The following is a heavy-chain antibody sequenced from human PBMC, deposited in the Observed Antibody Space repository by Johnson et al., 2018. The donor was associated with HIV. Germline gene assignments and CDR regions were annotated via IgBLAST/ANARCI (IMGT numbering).Heavy chain of an antibody. V-gene: IGHV3-20*04. CDR3: AKGRVVVAATEAFDI. Sequence: EVQLVESGGGLVQPGGSLRLSCAASGFTFDDYGMSWVRQAPGKGLGWVSGIYWNGGRTVYAASVKGRFTISRDNAKNSLYLQMNSLRAEDTALYYCAKGRVVVAATEAFDIWGQGTMVTVSS. D-gene: IGHD2-15*01. CDR1: GFTFDDYG. CDR2: IYWNGGRT. J-gene: IGHJ3*02.